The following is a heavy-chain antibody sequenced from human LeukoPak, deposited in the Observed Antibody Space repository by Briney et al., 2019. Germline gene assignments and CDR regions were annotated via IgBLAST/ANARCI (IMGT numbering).Heavy chain of an antibody. J-gene: IGHJ4*02. CDR1: GGSISSYY. D-gene: IGHD3-22*01. V-gene: IGHV4-59*01. CDR2: IYYSGST. Sequence: SETLSLTCTVSGGSISSYYWSWIRQPPGKGLEWIGYIYYSGSTNYNPSLKSRVTISVDTSKNQFSLKLSSVTAADTAVYYCARGYYDSSGYRGPFDYWGQGTLVTVSS. CDR3: ARGYYDSSGYRGPFDY.